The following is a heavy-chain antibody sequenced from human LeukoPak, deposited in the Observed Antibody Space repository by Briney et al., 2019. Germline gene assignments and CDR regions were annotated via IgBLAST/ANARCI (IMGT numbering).Heavy chain of an antibody. CDR2: IYYSGST. CDR1: GGSISSYY. Sequence: SETLSLTCTVSGGSISSYYWSWIRQPPGKGLEWIGYIYYSGSTNYNPSLKSRVTISVDTSKNQFSLKLSSVTAADTAVYYCAGSGTYNWNLGPWGQGTLVTVSS. CDR3: AGSGTYNWNLGP. V-gene: IGHV4-59*01. D-gene: IGHD1-20*01. J-gene: IGHJ5*02.